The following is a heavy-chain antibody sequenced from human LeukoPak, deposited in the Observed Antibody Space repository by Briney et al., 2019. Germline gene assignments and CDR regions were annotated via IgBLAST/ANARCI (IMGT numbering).Heavy chain of an antibody. CDR1: GGPISSGGYY. V-gene: IGHV4-30-2*01. J-gene: IGHJ4*02. Sequence: PSQTLSLTCTVSGGPISSGGYYWSWIRQPPGKGLEWIGYIYHSGSTYYNPSLKSRVTISVDRSKNQFSLKLSSVTAADTAVYYCARMDRSGIAAAGWWGQGTLVTVSS. D-gene: IGHD6-13*01. CDR3: ARMDRSGIAAAGW. CDR2: IYHSGST.